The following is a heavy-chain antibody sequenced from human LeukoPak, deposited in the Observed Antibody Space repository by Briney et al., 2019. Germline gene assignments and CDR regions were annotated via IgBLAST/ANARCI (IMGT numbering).Heavy chain of an antibody. CDR1: GFTFSDYW. CDR2: VGRDGSEK. CDR3: AKVGTWELQRVFEN. J-gene: IGHJ4*02. V-gene: IGHV3-7*01. Sequence: GGSLRLSCAASGFTFSDYWMTWVRQVPGKGLEGVANVGRDGSEKNYVDSVEGRFTISRDNAKKSIDLEMNSLRVEDTALYYCAKVGTWELQRVFENWGQGTLVTVSS. D-gene: IGHD1-26*01.